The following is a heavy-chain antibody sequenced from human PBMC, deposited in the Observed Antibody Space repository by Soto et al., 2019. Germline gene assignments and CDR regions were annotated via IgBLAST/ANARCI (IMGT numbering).Heavy chain of an antibody. V-gene: IGHV4-30-2*01. J-gene: IGHJ4*02. CDR1: GGSISSGGYS. D-gene: IGHD4-4*01. CDR3: ARGMTTVTTLDY. Sequence: QLQLQESGSGLVKPSQTLSLTCAVSGGSISSGGYSWSWIRQPPGKGLEWIGYIYHSGSTYYNPSLKSRITISIDRSKNQLSLKLSSVTAANTAVYYCARGMTTVTTLDYWGQGTLVTVSS. CDR2: IYHSGST.